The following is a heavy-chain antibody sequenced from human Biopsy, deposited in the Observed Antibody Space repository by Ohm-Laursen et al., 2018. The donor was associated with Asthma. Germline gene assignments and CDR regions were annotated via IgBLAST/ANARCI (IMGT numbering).Heavy chain of an antibody. CDR3: ASQSSGPDFWSGYYYFDY. V-gene: IGHV3-30*03. CDR2: ISYDGSNK. Sequence: SLRLSCAASGFTFSSYGMHWVRQAPGKGLEWVAVISYDGSNKYYADSVKGRFTISRDNSKNTLYLQMNSLRAEDTAAYYCASQSSGPDFWSGYYYFDYWGQGTLVTVSS. CDR1: GFTFSSYG. J-gene: IGHJ4*02. D-gene: IGHD3-3*01.